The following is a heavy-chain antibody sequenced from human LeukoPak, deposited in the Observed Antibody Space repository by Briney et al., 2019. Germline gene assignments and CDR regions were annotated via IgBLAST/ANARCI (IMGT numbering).Heavy chain of an antibody. CDR3: ASLTETGDSPLDY. J-gene: IGHJ4*02. V-gene: IGHV4-59*08. CDR2: IYYSGST. Sequence: SETLSLTCTVSGGSISSYYWSWIRQPPGKGLEWIGYIYYSGSTNYNPSLKSRVTISVDTSKNQFSLKLSSVTAADTAVYYCASLTETGDSPLDYWGQGTLVTVSS. CDR1: GGSISSYY. D-gene: IGHD7-27*01.